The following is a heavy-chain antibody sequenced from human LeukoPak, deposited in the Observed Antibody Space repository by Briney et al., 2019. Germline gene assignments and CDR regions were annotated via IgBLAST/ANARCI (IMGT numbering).Heavy chain of an antibody. Sequence: GGSLRLSCAASGFTFSSYWMSWVRQAPGQGLECVASIKEDGSEEYYVDSVKGRFSISRDNAKNSLYLQMNSLRAEDTAVYYCARDWLAGNPYHAFDLWGKGTMVTVSS. D-gene: IGHD3-22*01. CDR3: ARDWLAGNPYHAFDL. CDR2: IKEDGSEE. V-gene: IGHV3-7*01. CDR1: GFTFSSYW. J-gene: IGHJ3*01.